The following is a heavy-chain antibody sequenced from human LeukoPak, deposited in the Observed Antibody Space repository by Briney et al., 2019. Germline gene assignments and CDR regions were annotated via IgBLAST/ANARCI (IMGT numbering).Heavy chain of an antibody. Sequence: AVKVSCKASGGTFSSYTISGVRPPPGQGREWMGRIILIFGIANYAQKFQGRVTITADKSTSTAYMELSSLRSEDTAVYYCARGTVVPAAIGDWGQGTLVTVSS. CDR1: GGTFSSYT. J-gene: IGHJ4*02. CDR2: IILIFGIA. V-gene: IGHV1-69*02. D-gene: IGHD2-2*01. CDR3: ARGTVVPAAIGD.